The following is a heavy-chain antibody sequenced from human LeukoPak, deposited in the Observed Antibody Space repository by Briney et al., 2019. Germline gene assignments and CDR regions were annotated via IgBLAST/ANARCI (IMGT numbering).Heavy chain of an antibody. D-gene: IGHD4-17*01. V-gene: IGHV4-39*02. J-gene: IGHJ4*02. CDR2: IYYSGST. Sequence: SETLSLTCTVSGVSVSSSSYYWGWIRQPPGKGLEWIGSIYYSGSTYYNPSLQSRVTISVDTSKNHFSLKLSSVTAADTAVYYCARYDYGDRYYFDYWGQGTLVTVSS. CDR3: ARYDYGDRYYFDY. CDR1: GVSVSSSSYY.